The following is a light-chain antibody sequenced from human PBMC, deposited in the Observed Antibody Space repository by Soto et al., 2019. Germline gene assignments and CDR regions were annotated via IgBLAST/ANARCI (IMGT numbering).Light chain of an antibody. Sequence: EIVLTQSPGTLSLPPGERATLSCRASQSVSSSYLAWYQQKPGQPPRLLIFGASSRATGIPDRFSGSGSGTDFTLTISRLEPEDFAVYYCQQHRSSPPSWTFGQGTKVELK. CDR2: GAS. J-gene: IGKJ1*01. CDR3: QQHRSSPPSWT. V-gene: IGKV3-20*01. CDR1: QSVSSSY.